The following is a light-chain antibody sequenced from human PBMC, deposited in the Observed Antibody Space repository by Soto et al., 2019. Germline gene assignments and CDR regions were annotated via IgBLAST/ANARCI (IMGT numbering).Light chain of an antibody. V-gene: IGKV3-20*01. CDR2: GAS. CDR3: HHYET. J-gene: IGKJ1*01. Sequence: EIVFTQFPGTLSFSPGDRPTLSCWASQSVSRSYLGWYQQKPGQAPRRLMYGASIRAAGVPDRFSGSGSGTEFTLTISRLEPEDFTVYYCHHYETFGQGTKVDI. CDR1: QSVSRSY.